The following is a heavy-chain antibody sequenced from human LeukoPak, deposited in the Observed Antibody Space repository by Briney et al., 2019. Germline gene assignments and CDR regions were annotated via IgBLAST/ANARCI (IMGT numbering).Heavy chain of an antibody. CDR3: ARRLQIVWYGLDV. CDR2: VNPNSGGT. D-gene: IGHD2-21*01. Sequence: ASVKVSCKASGYTFTGYYIHWVRQAPGQGLEWMGWVNPNSGGTIYEEKFQGRVNMTRDTSISTAYMELTGLRSDDTAVYYCARRLQIVWYGLDVWGQGTSVTVSS. CDR1: GYTFTGYY. V-gene: IGHV1-2*02. J-gene: IGHJ6*02.